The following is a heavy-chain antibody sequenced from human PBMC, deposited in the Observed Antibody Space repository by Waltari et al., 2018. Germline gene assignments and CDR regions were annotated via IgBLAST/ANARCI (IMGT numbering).Heavy chain of an antibody. V-gene: IGHV1-8*03. CDR1: GYTFPSYD. CDR2: MNPNSGNT. D-gene: IGHD1-26*01. Sequence: QVQLVQSGSEVKKPGASVKVSCKASGYTFPSYDINWVRQAPGQGLEWMGWMNPNSGNTGYAQKFQGRVTITRNTSISTAYMELSSLRSEDTAVYYCARGVFGSYYGLCYFDYWGQGTLVTVSS. CDR3: ARGVFGSYYGLCYFDY. J-gene: IGHJ4*02.